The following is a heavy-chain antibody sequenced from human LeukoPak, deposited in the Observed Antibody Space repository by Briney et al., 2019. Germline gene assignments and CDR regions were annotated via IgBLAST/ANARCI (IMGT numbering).Heavy chain of an antibody. CDR2: IRTKAHGGTT. V-gene: IGHV3-49*04. Sequence: LTGGSLRLSCSASGFTFGDYAMTWVRQAPGKGLEWLGMIRTKAHGGTTEYAASVKGRFTFSRDDSKSIAYLQMNSLKTEDTAVYYCTRGDWNDDNWGQGTLVTVSS. CDR3: TRGDWNDDN. D-gene: IGHD1-1*01. CDR1: GFTFGDYA. J-gene: IGHJ4*02.